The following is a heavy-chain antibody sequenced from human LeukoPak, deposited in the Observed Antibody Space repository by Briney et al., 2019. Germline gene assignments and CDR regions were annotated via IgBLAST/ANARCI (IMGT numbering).Heavy chain of an antibody. Sequence: GGSLRLSCAVSGFTFTDTYMTWIRQASGKGLESLSYISPSGTDISYADSVRGRFTISRDNAKNSLYLQMNSLRAEDTAVYYCAREGRAYRYSSSWYPTPSWFDPWGQGTLVTVSS. CDR2: ISPSGTDI. J-gene: IGHJ5*02. D-gene: IGHD6-13*01. V-gene: IGHV3-11*04. CDR3: AREGRAYRYSSSWYPTPSWFDP. CDR1: GFTFTDTY.